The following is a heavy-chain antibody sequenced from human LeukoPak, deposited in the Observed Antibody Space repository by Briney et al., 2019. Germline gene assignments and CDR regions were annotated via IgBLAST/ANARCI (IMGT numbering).Heavy chain of an antibody. CDR1: GFTFSNAW. CDR3: GGELPPFDY. V-gene: IGHV3-15*01. J-gene: IGHJ4*02. Sequence: RSGGSLRHSCAASGFTFSNAWMSWVRQAPGKGLGWVGRIKSKTDGGTTDYAAPVKGRFTISRDDSKNTLYLQMNSLKTEDTAVYYCGGELPPFDYWGQGTLVTVSS. D-gene: IGHD3-10*01. CDR2: IKSKTDGGTT.